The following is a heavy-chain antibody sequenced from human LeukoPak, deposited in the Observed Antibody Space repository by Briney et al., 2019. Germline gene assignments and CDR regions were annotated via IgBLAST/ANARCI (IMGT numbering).Heavy chain of an antibody. V-gene: IGHV3-49*04. D-gene: IGHD3-22*01. CDR1: GFTFGDYA. CDR3: ARLTDYYDSSGYSRNAFDI. CDR2: IRSKAYGGTT. Sequence: GRSLRLSCTASGFTFGDYAMSWVRQAPGKGLEWVGFIRSKAYGGTTEYAASVKGRFTISRDDSKSIAYLQWSSLKASDTAMYYCARLTDYYDSSGYSRNAFDIWGQGTMVTVSS. J-gene: IGHJ3*02.